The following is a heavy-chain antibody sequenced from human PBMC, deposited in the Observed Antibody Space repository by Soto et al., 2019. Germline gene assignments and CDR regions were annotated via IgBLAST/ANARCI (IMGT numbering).Heavy chain of an antibody. D-gene: IGHD3-22*01. V-gene: IGHV3-23*01. CDR3: AKEPAGYYYDSSGYPFDY. CDR1: GFTFSSYS. CDR2: ISGSGGST. Sequence: GGSLRLSCAACGFTFSSYSISWVRQAPWKGLEWVSAISGSGGSTYYADSVKGRFTISRDNSKDTLYLQMNSLRAEDTAVYYCAKEPAGYYYDSSGYPFDYFGQRTLVSLSS. J-gene: IGHJ4*02.